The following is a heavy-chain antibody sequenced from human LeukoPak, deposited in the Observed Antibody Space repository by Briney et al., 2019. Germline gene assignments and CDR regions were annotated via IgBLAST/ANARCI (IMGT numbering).Heavy chain of an antibody. CDR2: INPNSGGT. J-gene: IGHJ6*02. CDR3: ARDAPSSTSSDYYYYYGLDV. CDR1: GYTFTGYY. D-gene: IGHD2-2*01. Sequence: GASVKVSCKASGYTFTGYYMHWARQAPGQGLEWMGWINPNSGGTNYAQKFQGRVTMTRDTSISTAYMELSRLRSDDTAVYYCARDAPSSTSSDYYYYYGLDVWGQGPTVTVSS. V-gene: IGHV1-2*02.